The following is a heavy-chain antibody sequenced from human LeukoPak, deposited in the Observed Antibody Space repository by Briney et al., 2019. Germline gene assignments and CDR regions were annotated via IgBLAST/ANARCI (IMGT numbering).Heavy chain of an antibody. V-gene: IGHV3-73*01. CDR2: IRSKANSYAT. CDR1: GFIFSGSA. J-gene: IGHJ4*02. CDR3: ARADSSGYYPFDY. D-gene: IGHD3-22*01. Sequence: GGSLRLSCAASGFIFSGSAMHWVRQASGKGLEWVGRIRSKANSYATAYAASMKGRFTISRDDSKNTAYLQMNSLKTEDTAVYYCARADSSGYYPFDYWGQGTLVTVSS.